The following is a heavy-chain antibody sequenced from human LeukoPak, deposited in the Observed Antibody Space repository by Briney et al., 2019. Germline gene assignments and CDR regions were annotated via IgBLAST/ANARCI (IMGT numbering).Heavy chain of an antibody. CDR1: GGSISSSSYY. Sequence: PSETLSPTCTVSGGSISSSSYYWSWIRQPPGKGLEWIGYIYYSGTTNYNPTLKSRVTILVDTSKNQFSLKLSSVTAADTAVYYCARDRYGGNSGEFDYWGQGTLVTVSS. CDR2: IYYSGTT. J-gene: IGHJ4*02. CDR3: ARDRYGGNSGEFDY. V-gene: IGHV4-61*01. D-gene: IGHD4-23*01.